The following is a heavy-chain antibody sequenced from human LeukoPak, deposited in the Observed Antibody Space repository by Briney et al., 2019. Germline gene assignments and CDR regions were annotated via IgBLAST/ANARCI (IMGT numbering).Heavy chain of an antibody. CDR2: ISGSGGST. J-gene: IGHJ5*02. CDR3: AKRHYYYGSGSPNWFDP. CDR1: GFTFSSYA. D-gene: IGHD3-10*01. Sequence: PGGSLRLSCAASGFTFSSYAMSWVRQAPGKGLEWVSAISGSGGSTYYADSVKGRFTISRDNSKNTLYLQMNSLRAEDTAVYYCAKRHYYYGSGSPNWFDPWGQGTLVTVSS. V-gene: IGHV3-23*01.